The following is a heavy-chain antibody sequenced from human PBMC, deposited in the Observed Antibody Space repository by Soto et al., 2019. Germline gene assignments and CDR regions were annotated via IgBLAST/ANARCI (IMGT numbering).Heavy chain of an antibody. Sequence: TSETLSLTCTVSGGSISSYYWSWIRQPPGKGLEWIGYIYYSGSTNYNPSLKSRVTISVDTSKNQFSLKLSSVTAADTAVYYCARERRGYSYGFAFDYWGQGTLVTVS. CDR1: GGSISSYY. J-gene: IGHJ4*02. CDR2: IYYSGST. CDR3: ARERRGYSYGFAFDY. D-gene: IGHD5-18*01. V-gene: IGHV4-59*01.